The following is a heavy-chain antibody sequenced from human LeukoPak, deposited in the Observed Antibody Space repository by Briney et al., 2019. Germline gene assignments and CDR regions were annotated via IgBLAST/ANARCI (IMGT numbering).Heavy chain of an antibody. CDR2: IIPIFGTA. CDR3: ARDGRAGLYGMDV. Sequence: ASVKVSCKASGGTFSSYAISWVRQAPSQGLEWMGGIIPIFGTANYAQKFQGRVTITADESTSTAYMELSSLRSEDTAVYYCARDGRAGLYGMDVWGQGTTVTVSS. CDR1: GGTFSSYA. V-gene: IGHV1-69*13. J-gene: IGHJ6*02.